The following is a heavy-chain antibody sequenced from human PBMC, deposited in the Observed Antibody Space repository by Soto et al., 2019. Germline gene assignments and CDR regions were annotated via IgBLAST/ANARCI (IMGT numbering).Heavy chain of an antibody. Sequence: SETLSLTCTVSGASISSEGYYWSWVRQHPGKGLEWIGFISYTGSIAYNPSLKSRITLSVDTSKSQFSLKLRSVTAADTAVCYCARAPVAGTVDYWGQGTLVTVSS. CDR1: GASISSEGYY. J-gene: IGHJ4*02. CDR3: ARAPVAGTVDY. CDR2: ISYTGSI. D-gene: IGHD6-19*01. V-gene: IGHV4-31*03.